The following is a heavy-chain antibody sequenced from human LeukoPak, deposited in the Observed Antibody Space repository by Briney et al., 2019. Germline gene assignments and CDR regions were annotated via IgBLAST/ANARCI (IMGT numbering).Heavy chain of an antibody. CDR1: GFTFSSYA. V-gene: IGHV3-30*04. D-gene: IGHD3-10*01. J-gene: IGHJ4*02. CDR2: ISYDGSNK. Sequence: PGRSLRLSCAASGFTFSSYAMHWVRQAPGKGLELVAVISYDGSNKYYADSVKGRFTISRDNSKNTLYLQMNSLRAEDTAVYYCARGGLLWFGELWGDYWGQGALVTVSS. CDR3: ARGGLLWFGELWGDY.